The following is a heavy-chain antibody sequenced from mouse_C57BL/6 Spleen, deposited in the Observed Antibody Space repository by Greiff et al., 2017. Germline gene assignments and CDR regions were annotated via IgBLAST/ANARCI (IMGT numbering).Heavy chain of an antibody. V-gene: IGHV7-1*01. CDR1: GFTFSDFY. D-gene: IGHD1-1*01. CDR2: SRNKANDYTT. CDR3: ARDASYYYGSSWRQYYFDY. Sequence: EVMLVESGGGLVQSGRSLRLSCATSGFTFSDFYMEWVRQAPGKGLEWIAASRNKANDYTTEYSASVKGRFIVSRDTSQSILYLQMNALRAEDTAIYYCARDASYYYGSSWRQYYFDYWGQGTTLTVSS. J-gene: IGHJ2*01.